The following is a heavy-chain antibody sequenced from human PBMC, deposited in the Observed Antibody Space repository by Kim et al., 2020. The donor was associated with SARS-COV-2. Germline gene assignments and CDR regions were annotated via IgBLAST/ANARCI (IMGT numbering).Heavy chain of an antibody. CDR2: ISWNSGSI. V-gene: IGHV3-9*01. CDR3: AKDLVAIAAAGTYYYGMDV. D-gene: IGHD6-13*01. CDR1: GFTFDDYA. Sequence: GGSLRLSCAASGFTFDDYAMHWVRQAPGKGLEWVSGISWNSGSIGYADSVKGRFTISRDNAKNSLYLQMNSLRAEDTALYYCAKDLVAIAAAGTYYYGMDVWGQGTKVTVSS. J-gene: IGHJ6*02.